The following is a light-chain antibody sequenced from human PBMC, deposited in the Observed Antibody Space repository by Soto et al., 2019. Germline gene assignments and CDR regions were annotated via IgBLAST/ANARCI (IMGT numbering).Light chain of an antibody. J-gene: IGLJ2*01. V-gene: IGLV2-14*01. CDR1: SRDVGGYNY. Sequence: QSALTQPASVSVSPGQSITISCTGTSRDVGGYNYVSWYQQHPGKAPKLMIYDVSHRPSGVSNRFSGSKSGNTASLTISGLQAEDEADYYCSSYTSSSTVVFGGGTKLTVL. CDR3: SSYTSSSTVV. CDR2: DVS.